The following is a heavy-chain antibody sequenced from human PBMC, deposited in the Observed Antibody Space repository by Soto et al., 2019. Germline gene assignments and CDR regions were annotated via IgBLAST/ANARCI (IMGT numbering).Heavy chain of an antibody. D-gene: IGHD4-17*01. CDR1: GYSFTSYW. Sequence: GESLKISCKGSGYSFTSYWIGWVRQMPGKGLEWMGRIDPSDSYTNYSPSFQGHVTISADKSISTAYLQWSSLKASDTAMYYCARQDPTPLGDSGMDVWGQGTTVTVSS. CDR2: IDPSDSYT. V-gene: IGHV5-10-1*01. CDR3: ARQDPTPLGDSGMDV. J-gene: IGHJ6*02.